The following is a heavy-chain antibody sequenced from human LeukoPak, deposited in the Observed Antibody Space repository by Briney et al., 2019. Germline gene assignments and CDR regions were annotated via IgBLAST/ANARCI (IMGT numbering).Heavy chain of an antibody. Sequence: SGTLSLTCAVSGYSISSGYYWGWIRQPPGKGPEWIGSIYHSGSTYYNPSLKSRVTISVDTSKNQFSLKLSSVTAADTAVYYCARHSGPYYDCWSGYYRDYYYYYYMDVWGKGTTVTVSS. CDR2: IYHSGST. V-gene: IGHV4-38-2*01. D-gene: IGHD3-3*01. CDR3: ARHSGPYYDCWSGYYRDYYYYYYMDV. J-gene: IGHJ6*03. CDR1: GYSISSGYY.